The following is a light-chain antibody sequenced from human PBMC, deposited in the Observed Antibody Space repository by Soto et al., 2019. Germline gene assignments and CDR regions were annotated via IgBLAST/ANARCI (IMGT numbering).Light chain of an antibody. J-gene: IGLJ2*01. Sequence: SYELTQPPSVSVAPGQTARITCGGNNIGDKSVHWYQQKPGQAPVLVVYDDSARPSGIPGRFSGTNSGNTATLTVSRVEGGDEAEYYCHVWDSGSDQEIFGGGTQLTVL. CDR3: HVWDSGSDQEI. V-gene: IGLV3-21*02. CDR1: NIGDKS. CDR2: DDS.